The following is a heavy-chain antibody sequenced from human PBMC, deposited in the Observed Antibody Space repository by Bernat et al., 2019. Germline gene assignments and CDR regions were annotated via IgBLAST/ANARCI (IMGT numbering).Heavy chain of an antibody. J-gene: IGHJ3*02. D-gene: IGHD7-27*01. CDR1: GFTFDDYA. V-gene: IGHV3-9*01. CDR2: ISWNSGSI. Sequence: EVQLVESGGGLVQPGRSLRLSCAASGFTFDDYAMHWVRQAPGKGLEWVSGISWNSGSIGYADSVKGRFTISRDNAKNSLYLQMNSLRAEDTALYYCAKDIFSRAPFSWGAFDIWGQGTMVTVSS. CDR3: AKDIFSRAPFSWGAFDI.